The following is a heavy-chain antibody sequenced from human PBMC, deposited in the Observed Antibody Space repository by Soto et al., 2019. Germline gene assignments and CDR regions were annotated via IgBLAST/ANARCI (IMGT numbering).Heavy chain of an antibody. CDR1: GGSFTSNNW. Sequence: KSSETLSLTCAVSGGSFTSNNWWTWVRQPPGQGLEWIGEIYRTGSTNYNPSLKSRVTISLDKSENQFSLKVTSLTAADTAVYYCGSRDPGTGVDYWGQGTLVTVSS. J-gene: IGHJ4*02. CDR3: GSRDPGTGVDY. CDR2: IYRTGST. D-gene: IGHD3-10*01. V-gene: IGHV4-4*02.